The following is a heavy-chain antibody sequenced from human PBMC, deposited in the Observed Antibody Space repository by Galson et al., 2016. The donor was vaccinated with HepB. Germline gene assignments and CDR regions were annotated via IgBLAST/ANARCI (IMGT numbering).Heavy chain of an antibody. D-gene: IGHD3-9*01. CDR3: AKGLAELEY. CDR1: GFSFSTYG. V-gene: IGHV3-30*18. J-gene: IGHJ4*02. CDR2: ISLDGSDK. Sequence: SLRLSCAASGFSFSTYGMRWVRQAPGKGLEWVASISLDGSDKYYADSVRGRFTISRDNSKNTLYLQMNSLRAEDTAVFYCAKGLAELEYWGQGTLVTVSS.